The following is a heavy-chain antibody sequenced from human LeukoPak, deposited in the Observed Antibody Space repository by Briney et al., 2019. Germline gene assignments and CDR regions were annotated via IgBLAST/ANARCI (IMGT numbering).Heavy chain of an antibody. CDR2: IKSKTDGGTT. J-gene: IGHJ4*02. Sequence: GGSLRLSCAASGFTFSNAWMSWVRQAPGKGLEWVGRIKSKTDGGTTDYAAPVKGRFTISRDDSKNTLYLQMNSLKTEDTAVYYCTTDDYGDYPFDYWGQGTVVTVSS. D-gene: IGHD4-17*01. CDR1: GFTFSNAW. CDR3: TTDDYGDYPFDY. V-gene: IGHV3-15*01.